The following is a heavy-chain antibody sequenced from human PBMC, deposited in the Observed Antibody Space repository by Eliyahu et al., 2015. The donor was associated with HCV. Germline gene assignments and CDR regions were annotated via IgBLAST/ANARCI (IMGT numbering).Heavy chain of an antibody. J-gene: IGHJ4*02. CDR1: GFTFXSYG. D-gene: IGHD3-22*01. V-gene: IGHV3-33*01. Sequence: QVQLVESGGGVVQPGRSLRLSCAASGFTFXSYGMHWVRQAPGKGLEWVAVIWYDGSNKYYADSVKGRFTISRDNSKKTVYLQMNSLRAEDTAVYYCARWYSYDSSGCPDYWGQGTLVTVSS. CDR2: IWYDGSNK. CDR3: ARWYSYDSSGCPDY.